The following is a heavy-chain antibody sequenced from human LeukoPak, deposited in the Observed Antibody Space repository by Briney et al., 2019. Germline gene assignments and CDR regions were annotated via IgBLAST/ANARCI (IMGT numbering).Heavy chain of an antibody. CDR2: ISSSGSTI. Sequence: GGSLRLSCAASGFTFSSYEMNWVRQAPGKGLEWVSYISSSGSTIYYADSVKGRFTISRDNAKNSLYLQMNSLRAEDTAVYYCARDKGATPTYYDILTGYYEQDFYGMDVWGQGTTVTVSS. V-gene: IGHV3-48*03. J-gene: IGHJ6*02. CDR1: GFTFSSYE. D-gene: IGHD3-9*01. CDR3: ARDKGATPTYYDILTGYYEQDFYGMDV.